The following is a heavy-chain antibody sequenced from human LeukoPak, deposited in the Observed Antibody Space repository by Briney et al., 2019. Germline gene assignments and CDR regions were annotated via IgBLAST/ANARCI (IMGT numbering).Heavy chain of an antibody. CDR3: ARYIAAAGTAWYYFDY. J-gene: IGHJ4*02. D-gene: IGHD6-13*01. V-gene: IGHV1-18*04. CDR2: ISAYNGNT. CDR1: GYTFTSYG. Sequence: ASVNVSRKASGYTFTSYGISWVRQAPAQGREGMGCISAYNGNTNYAQKLQGRATMTTDTSTSPAYMELRSLTYDHTAVYYCARYIAAAGTAWYYFDYWGQGTLVTVSS.